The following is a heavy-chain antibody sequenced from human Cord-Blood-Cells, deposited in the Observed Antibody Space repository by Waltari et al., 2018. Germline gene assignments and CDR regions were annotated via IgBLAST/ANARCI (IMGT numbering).Heavy chain of an antibody. CDR2: IYYSGST. CDR3: ARHGHSSGWYYYYGMDV. CDR1: GGPISSSSYY. D-gene: IGHD6-19*01. Sequence: QLQLQESGPGLVKPSETLSLTCTVSGGPISSSSYYWGWIRQPPGKGLEWIGSIYYSGSTYYNPSLKSRVTISVDTSKNQFSLKLSSVTAADTAVYYCARHGHSSGWYYYYGMDVWGQGTTVTVSS. J-gene: IGHJ6*02. V-gene: IGHV4-39*01.